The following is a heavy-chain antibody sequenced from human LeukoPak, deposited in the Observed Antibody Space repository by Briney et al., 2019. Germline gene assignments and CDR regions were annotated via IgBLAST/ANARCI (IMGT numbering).Heavy chain of an antibody. Sequence: GGSLKLSCAASGVTFSGSALHWVRQAPGKGLEWVGRIRSKANGYTTAYGVSMKGRFTISRDDSKRTAYVQMNSLKIEDTAVYYCTRLGGGDAFDIWGPGTMVTVSS. CDR1: GVTFSGSA. J-gene: IGHJ3*02. CDR3: TRLGGGDAFDI. CDR2: IRSKANGYTT. V-gene: IGHV3-73*01.